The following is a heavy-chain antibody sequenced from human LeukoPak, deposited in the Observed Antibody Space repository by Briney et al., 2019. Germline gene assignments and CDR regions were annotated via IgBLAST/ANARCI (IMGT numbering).Heavy chain of an antibody. Sequence: GGSLRLSCAASGFTFSSYWMSWVRQAPGKGVEGVANIKQDGSEKYYVDSVKGRFTISRDNAKNSLYLQMNSLRAEDTAVYYCATSGSISITIFGVVIEPFDYWGQGTLVTVSS. CDR2: IKQDGSEK. CDR1: GFTFSSYW. CDR3: ATSGSISITIFGVVIEPFDY. J-gene: IGHJ4*02. V-gene: IGHV3-7*01. D-gene: IGHD3-3*01.